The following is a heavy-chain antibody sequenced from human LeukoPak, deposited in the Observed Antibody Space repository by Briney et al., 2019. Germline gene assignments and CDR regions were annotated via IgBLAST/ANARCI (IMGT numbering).Heavy chain of an antibody. CDR3: VRGVGVSRFNYFDP. CDR2: IGGSDDRT. J-gene: IGHJ5*02. Sequence: PGGSLRLSCAASAFTFSNYAMSWVRQTPGKGLEWVSTIGGSDDRTFYADSVKGRFTISRDNSKNTLFLQMNSLRDDDTAVYYCVRGVGVSRFNYFDPWGQGTLVVVSS. V-gene: IGHV3-23*01. D-gene: IGHD5-24*01. CDR1: AFTFSNYA.